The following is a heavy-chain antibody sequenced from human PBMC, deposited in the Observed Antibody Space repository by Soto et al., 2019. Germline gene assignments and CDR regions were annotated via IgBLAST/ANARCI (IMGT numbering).Heavy chain of an antibody. CDR1: GGSISSGGYY. CDR3: ARGVGSGWLNWFDT. Sequence: QVQLQESGPGLVKPSQTLSLTCTVSGGSISSGGYYWSWIRQHPGKGLEWIGYIYYSGSTYYNPSLRSRVTISVDTSKNQFSLKLSSVTAADTAVYYCARGVGSGWLNWFDTWGQGTLVTVSS. D-gene: IGHD6-19*01. CDR2: IYYSGST. V-gene: IGHV4-31*03. J-gene: IGHJ5*02.